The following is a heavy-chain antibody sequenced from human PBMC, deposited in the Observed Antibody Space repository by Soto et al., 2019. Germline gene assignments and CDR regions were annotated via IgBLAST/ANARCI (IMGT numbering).Heavy chain of an antibody. V-gene: IGHV4-61*01. CDR3: ARQKVLPGIAAAGTIRGDYYGVVL. CDR2: IYYSGST. D-gene: IGHD6-13*01. Sequence: SETLSLTCTVSGASVSSGSYYWSWIRQPPGKGLEWIGYIYYSGSTNYNPSLKSRVTISVDTSKNQFSLKLSSVTAADTAVYYCARQKVLPGIAAAGTIRGDYYGVVLCCQTRTFTVFS. CDR1: GASVSSGSYY. J-gene: IGHJ6*02.